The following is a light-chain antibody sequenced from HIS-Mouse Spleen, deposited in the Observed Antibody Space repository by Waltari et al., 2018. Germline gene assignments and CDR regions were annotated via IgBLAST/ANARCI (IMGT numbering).Light chain of an antibody. CDR3: QAWDSSTYV. CDR1: KLGDKY. CDR2: QDS. J-gene: IGLJ1*01. V-gene: IGLV3-1*01. Sequence: SYELTQPPSVSVSPGQTASITCSGDKLGDKYACWYQQKTGQSPVLVIYQDSKRHSGIPERFSGSNAGNTATLTISGTQAMDEADYYCQAWDSSTYVFGTGTKVTVL.